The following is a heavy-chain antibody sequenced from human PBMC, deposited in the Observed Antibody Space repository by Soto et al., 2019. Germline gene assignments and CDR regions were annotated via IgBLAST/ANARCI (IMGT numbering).Heavy chain of an antibody. V-gene: IGHV4-31*03. CDR3: ARDPAAPVDRHYVSY. D-gene: IGHD2-2*01. CDR2: IYHSGGG. CDR1: GVYVISGGHY. J-gene: IGHJ4*02. Sequence: PSETLSLTCSVSGVYVISGGHYWNWIRQFTGKGLEWIGYIYHSGGGYYNPSLKSRASMSVDTSKNEFSLRLASVTAADTAVYFRARDPAAPVDRHYVSYWGQGALVTVSS.